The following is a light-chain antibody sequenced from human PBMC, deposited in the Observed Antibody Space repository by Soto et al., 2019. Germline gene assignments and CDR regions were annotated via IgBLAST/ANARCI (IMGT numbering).Light chain of an antibody. CDR3: QQYGTSPFT. CDR2: GAS. V-gene: IGKV3-20*01. CDR1: QSVDRY. Sequence: EVVLTQSPDTLSLSPGETATLSCRASQSVDRYVAWYQQKPGQAPRLLISGASNRATGIPDRFSGSGSGTDFTLAISRLEPEDFAVYYCQQYGTSPFTFGPGTKVDLK. J-gene: IGKJ3*01.